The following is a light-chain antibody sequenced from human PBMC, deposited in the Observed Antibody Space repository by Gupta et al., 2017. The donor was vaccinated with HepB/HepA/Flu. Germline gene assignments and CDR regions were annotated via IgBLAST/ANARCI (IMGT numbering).Light chain of an antibody. Sequence: EIVLTQSPATLSLSPGERATLSCRASQSVSSYLAWYQQKPGQAPRLLIYDASNRATGIPARFSGSGSGTEFTLTISSREPEDFAVYYCQQRSNWPLTFGGGTXVEIK. J-gene: IGKJ4*01. CDR3: QQRSNWPLT. V-gene: IGKV3-11*01. CDR1: QSVSSY. CDR2: DAS.